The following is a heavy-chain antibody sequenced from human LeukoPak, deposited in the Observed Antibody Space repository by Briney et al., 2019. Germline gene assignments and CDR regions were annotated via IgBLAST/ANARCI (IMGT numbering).Heavy chain of an antibody. D-gene: IGHD5-24*01. CDR2: ISSSGSTI. Sequence: QPGASLRLSCAASGFTFSSYEMNWVRQAPGKGLEWGSYISSSGSTIYYADSVKGRFTISIDNAKNSLYLQMNSLRAEDTAVYYCAVATIKDYFDYWGQGTLVTVSS. CDR1: GFTFSSYE. V-gene: IGHV3-48*03. CDR3: AVATIKDYFDY. J-gene: IGHJ4*02.